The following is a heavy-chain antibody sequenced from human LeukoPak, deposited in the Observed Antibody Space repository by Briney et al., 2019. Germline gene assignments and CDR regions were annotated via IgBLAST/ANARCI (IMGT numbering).Heavy chain of an antibody. V-gene: IGHV4/OR15-8*01. CDR1: GGSIDSTNW. D-gene: IGHD3-16*02. Sequence: SETLSLTCDVSGGSIDSTNWWNWVRQPPGKGLEWIGEIHHDGRINYNPSLKSRVTLSVDKSKNQFSPRLNSVTAADTAMYYCARSHDHLWGNYPDYWGQGTLVTVSS. J-gene: IGHJ4*02. CDR3: ARSHDHLWGNYPDY. CDR2: IHHDGRI.